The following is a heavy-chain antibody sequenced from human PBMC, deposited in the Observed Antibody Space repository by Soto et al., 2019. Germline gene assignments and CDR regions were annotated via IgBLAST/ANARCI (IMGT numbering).Heavy chain of an antibody. V-gene: IGHV1-8*01. CDR2: MNPNSGNT. D-gene: IGHD3-16*02. Sequence: ASVKVSCKASGYTFTSYDINWVRQATGQGLEWMGWMNPNSGNTGYAQKFQGRVTMTRNTSISTAYMELSSLRSEDTAVYYCARGFEDYVWGSYRYLAYWGQGTLVSVSS. CDR1: GYTFTSYD. CDR3: ARGFEDYVWGSYRYLAY. J-gene: IGHJ4*02.